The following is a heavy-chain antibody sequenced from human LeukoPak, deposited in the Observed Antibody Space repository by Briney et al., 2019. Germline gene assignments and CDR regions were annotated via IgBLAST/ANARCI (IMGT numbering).Heavy chain of an antibody. CDR1: GFTFSSYA. CDR3: VREGSGSTHYMDV. Sequence: GGSLRLSCAASGFTFSSYAMSWVRQAPGKGLEWVSAISGSGGSTYYADSVKGRFAISRDNAKNSLFLQMDSLRVGDTAVYYCVREGSGSTHYMDVWGKGTTVTVSS. V-gene: IGHV3-23*01. D-gene: IGHD3-10*01. J-gene: IGHJ6*03. CDR2: ISGSGGST.